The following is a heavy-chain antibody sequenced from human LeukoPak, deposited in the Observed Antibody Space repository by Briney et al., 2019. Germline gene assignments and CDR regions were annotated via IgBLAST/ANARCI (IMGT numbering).Heavy chain of an antibody. Sequence: GGSLTLSCADSGFRFGSDWMTWVRQAPGRGLEWVANIDPDGNEKYYVDSVKGRFTISRGNGKNSLYLQLNSLRAEDTAVYYCARYYDPAVGDAFDIWGQGTMVTVSS. CDR3: ARYYDPAVGDAFDI. CDR2: IDPDGNEK. D-gene: IGHD3-16*01. V-gene: IGHV3-7*01. J-gene: IGHJ3*02. CDR1: GFRFGSDW.